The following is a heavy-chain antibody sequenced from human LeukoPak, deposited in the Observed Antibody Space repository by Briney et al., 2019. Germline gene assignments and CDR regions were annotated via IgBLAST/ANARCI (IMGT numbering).Heavy chain of an antibody. V-gene: IGHV3-30*18. CDR1: GFTFSSYG. D-gene: IGHD6-19*01. CDR2: ISYDGSNK. CDR3: AKGGSGWYGFDY. Sequence: GGSLRLSCAASGFTFSSYGMHWVRQAPGKGLEWVAVISYDGSNKYCADSVKGRFTISRDNSKNTLYLQMNSLRAEDTAVYYCAKGGSGWYGFDYWGQGTLVTVSS. J-gene: IGHJ4*02.